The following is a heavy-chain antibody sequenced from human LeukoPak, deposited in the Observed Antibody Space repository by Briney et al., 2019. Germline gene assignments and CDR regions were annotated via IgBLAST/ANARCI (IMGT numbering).Heavy chain of an antibody. CDR1: GGSISRYY. D-gene: IGHD6-19*01. CDR3: ARSSIAVAGTAFDI. J-gene: IGHJ3*02. Sequence: SETLALTCTVSGGSISRYYWSWIRQPPGKGLEWIGYIYYSGSTNYNPSLKSRVTISVDTSKNQFSLKLSSVTAADTAVYYCARSSIAVAGTAFDIWGQGTMVTVSS. V-gene: IGHV4-59*01. CDR2: IYYSGST.